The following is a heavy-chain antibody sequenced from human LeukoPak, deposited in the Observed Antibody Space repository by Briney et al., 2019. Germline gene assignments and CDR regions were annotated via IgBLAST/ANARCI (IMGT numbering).Heavy chain of an antibody. CDR1: GFTFSSYS. Sequence: GGSLRLSCAASGFTFSSYSMNWVRQAPGKGLEWVSSISSSSSYIYYADSVKGRFTISRDNSKNTLYLQMNSLRAEDTAVYYCARERGYCSGGSCYGWFDPWGQGTLVTVSS. V-gene: IGHV3-21*01. CDR2: ISSSSSYI. D-gene: IGHD2-15*01. J-gene: IGHJ5*02. CDR3: ARERGYCSGGSCYGWFDP.